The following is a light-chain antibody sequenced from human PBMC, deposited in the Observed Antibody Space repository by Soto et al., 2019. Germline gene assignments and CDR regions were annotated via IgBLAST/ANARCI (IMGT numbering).Light chain of an antibody. V-gene: IGLV1-44*01. CDR3: AAWDDSLNGYV. CDR1: SSNIGSNT. J-gene: IGLJ1*01. Sequence: QSELTQPPSASGTPGQRVTISCSGSSSNIGSNTVNWYQQLPGTAPKLLIYSNNQRPSGVPDRFSGSKSGTSASLAISGLQSEDEADYYCAAWDDSLNGYVFGTGTKVT. CDR2: SNN.